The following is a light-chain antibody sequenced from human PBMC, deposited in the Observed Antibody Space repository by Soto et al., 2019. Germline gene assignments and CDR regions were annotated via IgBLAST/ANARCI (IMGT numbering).Light chain of an antibody. J-gene: IGKJ4*01. Sequence: IVLTQSPGTLSLSPGDRATLSCSASQSVSSNYLGWYQQKPGKAPRLLLYGASSRAIGIPDRFSGSGSGTDFTLTISRLEPEDVAVYYCQQYDTSPPLTFGGGTKVEIK. CDR3: QQYDTSPPLT. CDR2: GAS. V-gene: IGKV3-20*01. CDR1: QSVSSNY.